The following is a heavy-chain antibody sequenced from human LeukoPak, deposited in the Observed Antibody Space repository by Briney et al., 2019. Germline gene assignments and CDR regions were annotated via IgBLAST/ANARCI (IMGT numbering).Heavy chain of an antibody. CDR1: GFTFSDYY. V-gene: IGHV3-11*01. CDR3: ARRLVVVGYYYYGMDV. D-gene: IGHD2-15*01. Sequence: PGGSLRLSCAASGFTFSDYYMGWIRQAPGKGLEWVSYISSSGSTIYYADSVKGRFTISRDNAKNSLYLQMNSLRAEDTAVYYCARRLVVVGYYYYGMDVWGQGTTVTVSS. CDR2: ISSSGSTI. J-gene: IGHJ6*02.